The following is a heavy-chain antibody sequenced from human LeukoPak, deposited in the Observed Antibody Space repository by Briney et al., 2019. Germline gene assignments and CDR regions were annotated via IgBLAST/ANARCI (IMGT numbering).Heavy chain of an antibody. V-gene: IGHV3-30*03. CDR3: ARDRQLLEWLLVIEQ. CDR1: GFSFYNYG. J-gene: IGHJ4*02. CDR2: ISYDGSAK. Sequence: GGSLRLSCAASGFSFYNYGMHWVRQAPGKGLEWVAVISYDGSAKYYTDSVKGRFTISRDNPKNTLYLQMNSLRPEDTAIYYCARDRQLLEWLLVIEQWGQGTLVTVSS. D-gene: IGHD3-3*01.